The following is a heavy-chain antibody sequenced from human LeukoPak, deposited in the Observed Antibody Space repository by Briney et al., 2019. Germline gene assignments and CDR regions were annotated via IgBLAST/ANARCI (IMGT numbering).Heavy chain of an antibody. Sequence: SETLSLTCGVYGGSLSGHYWSWIRQPPGKGLEWLGEIHHSGSTNYNPSLKSRVAISGDTSKNQLSLKLTSVTAADTAVYYCVREWDYYDSGNLWGQGTLVTVSS. J-gene: IGHJ5*02. D-gene: IGHD3-10*01. V-gene: IGHV4-34*01. CDR1: GGSLSGHY. CDR3: VREWDYYDSGNL. CDR2: IHHSGST.